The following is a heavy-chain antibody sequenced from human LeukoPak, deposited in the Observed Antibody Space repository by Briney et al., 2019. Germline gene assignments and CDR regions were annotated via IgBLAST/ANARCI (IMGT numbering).Heavy chain of an antibody. D-gene: IGHD6-13*01. Sequence: GGSLRLSCAASGFTFDDYGMSWVRQAPGKGLEWVSGTNWNGGSTGYVDSVKGRFTISRDNAKNSLYLQMNSLRAEDMALYYCAKGYGSSWYPLWFDPWGQGTLVTVSS. CDR2: TNWNGGST. CDR3: AKGYGSSWYPLWFDP. V-gene: IGHV3-20*04. CDR1: GFTFDDYG. J-gene: IGHJ5*02.